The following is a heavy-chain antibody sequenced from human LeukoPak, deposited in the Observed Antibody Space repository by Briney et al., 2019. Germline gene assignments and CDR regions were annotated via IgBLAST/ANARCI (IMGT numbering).Heavy chain of an antibody. D-gene: IGHD3-22*01. CDR2: IYPSDSST. CDR1: GYSLTSYW. V-gene: IGHV5-51*01. J-gene: IGHJ4*02. Sequence: GESLKISCKGSGYSLTSYWIGWVRQMPGKGLEWMGIIYPSDSSTRYSPSFQGQVSISADKSISTAYLQWNSLKASDTAMYYCALTFYXDSSGXXPXDYXGQG. CDR3: ALTFYXDSSGXXPXDY.